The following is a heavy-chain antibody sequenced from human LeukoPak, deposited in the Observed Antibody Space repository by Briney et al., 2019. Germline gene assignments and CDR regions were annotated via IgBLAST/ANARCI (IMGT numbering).Heavy chain of an antibody. J-gene: IGHJ1*01. CDR1: GFTFSSYG. CDR3: ARGPYYYDSSGYFQH. Sequence: PGRSLRLSCAASGFTFSSYGMHWVRQAPGKGLEWVAVIRYDGSNKYYADSVKGRFTISRDNSKNTLYLQMNSLRAEDTAVYYCARGPYYYDSSGYFQHWGQGTPVTVSS. D-gene: IGHD3-22*01. CDR2: IRYDGSNK. V-gene: IGHV3-33*01.